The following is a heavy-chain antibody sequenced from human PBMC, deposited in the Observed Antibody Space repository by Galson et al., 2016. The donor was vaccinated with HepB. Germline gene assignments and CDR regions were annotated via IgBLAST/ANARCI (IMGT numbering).Heavy chain of an antibody. CDR2: ISASGTDT. D-gene: IGHD4-23*01. Sequence: SLRLSCAASGFTFGNYPMMWVRQTSEKGLEWLSRISASGTDTHLADSVKGRFTTSRDNSKNTLYLQVNSLRVEDTAVYYCAKDRNTVVTYGMDVWGQGTTVTVSS. CDR1: GFTFGNYP. V-gene: IGHV3-23*01. CDR3: AKDRNTVVTYGMDV. J-gene: IGHJ6*02.